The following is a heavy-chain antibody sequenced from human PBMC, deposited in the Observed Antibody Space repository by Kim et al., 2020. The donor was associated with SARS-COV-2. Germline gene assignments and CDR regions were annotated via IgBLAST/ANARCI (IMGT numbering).Heavy chain of an antibody. V-gene: IGHV1-2*02. CDR3: ARGGGVNDFWCGYYH. D-gene: IGHD3-3*01. CDR1: GYTFTGYY. J-gene: IGHJ5*02. Sequence: ASVKVSCKASGYTFTGYYMHWVRQAAGQGLEWMGWINPNSGNTNYAQKFQGRVTMTRDTSISTAYMELSRLRSDDTAVYYCARGGGVNDFWCGYYHWGPGTLVTVSS. CDR2: INPNSGNT.